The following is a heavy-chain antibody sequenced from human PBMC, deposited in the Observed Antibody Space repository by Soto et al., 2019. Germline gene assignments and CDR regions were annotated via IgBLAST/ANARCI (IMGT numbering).Heavy chain of an antibody. CDR1: GFTFDDYA. Sequence: GGSLRLSCAASGFTFDDYAMHWVRQAPGKGLEWASGISWNSGSIGYADSVKGRFTISRDNAKNSLYLQMNSLRAEDTALYYCAKGSRYDFCSGADFDYWGQGTLVTVSS. V-gene: IGHV3-9*01. CDR2: ISWNSGSI. D-gene: IGHD3-3*01. CDR3: AKGSRYDFCSGADFDY. J-gene: IGHJ4*02.